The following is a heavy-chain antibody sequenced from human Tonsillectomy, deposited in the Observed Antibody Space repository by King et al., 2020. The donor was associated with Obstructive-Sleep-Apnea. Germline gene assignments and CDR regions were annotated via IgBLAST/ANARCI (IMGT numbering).Heavy chain of an antibody. CDR2: IYYSGST. V-gene: IGHV4-59*01. D-gene: IGHD6-19*01. J-gene: IGHJ4*02. Sequence: VQLQESGPGLVKPSETLSLTCTVSGGSISSYYWSWIRQPPGKGLEWIGYIYYSGSTNYNPSLKSRVTISVDTSKNQFSLKLSSVTAADTAVYYCARDKAGPYDYWGQGTLVTVSS. CDR3: ARDKAGPYDY. CDR1: GGSISSYY.